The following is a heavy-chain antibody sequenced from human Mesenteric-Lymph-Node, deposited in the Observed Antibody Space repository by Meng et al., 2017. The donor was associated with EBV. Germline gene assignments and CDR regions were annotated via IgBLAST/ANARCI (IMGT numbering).Heavy chain of an antibody. Sequence: QVQLVQSGAEMKKPGASVMVSCKASGYNFNSYYMHWVRQAPGQGLEWMGIINPSGGSTTFAQKFEGRVTLTRDTSTNTVYMELRSLRSEDTAVYYCARDPRGIGSSRFDYWGRGTLVTVSS. D-gene: IGHD3-10*01. V-gene: IGHV1-46*02. J-gene: IGHJ4*02. CDR2: INPSGGST. CDR3: ARDPRGIGSSRFDY. CDR1: GYNFNSYY.